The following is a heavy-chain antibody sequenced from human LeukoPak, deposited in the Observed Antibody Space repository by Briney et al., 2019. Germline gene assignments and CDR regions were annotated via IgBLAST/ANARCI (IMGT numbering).Heavy chain of an antibody. J-gene: IGHJ3*01. CDR2: IYYSGDT. Sequence: SETLSLTCTVSRGSISGYSWSWIRQSPGGGLEWIGYIYYSGDTAYNPSLRSRVTLSVDTSKNQFSLQLRSVTTADTAVYYCARSWYSSSWYHAFDVWGQGTMVTVS. D-gene: IGHD6-13*01. V-gene: IGHV4-59*01. CDR1: RGSISGYS. CDR3: ARSWYSSSWYHAFDV.